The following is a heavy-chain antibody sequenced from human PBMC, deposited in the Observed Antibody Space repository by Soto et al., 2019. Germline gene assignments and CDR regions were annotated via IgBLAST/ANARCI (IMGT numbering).Heavy chain of an antibody. D-gene: IGHD3-3*01. CDR1: GYSFTSYW. J-gene: IGHJ6*04. V-gene: IGHV5-51*01. CDR3: AICPTVPEWGAYDYGMDV. CDR2: IYPGDSDT. Sequence: GESLKISCKGSGYSFTSYWIGWVRQMPGKGLEWMGIIYPGDSDTRYSPSFQGQVTISADKSISTAYLQWSSLKASDTAMYYCAICPTVPEWGAYDYGMDVWGKGNTGTFSS.